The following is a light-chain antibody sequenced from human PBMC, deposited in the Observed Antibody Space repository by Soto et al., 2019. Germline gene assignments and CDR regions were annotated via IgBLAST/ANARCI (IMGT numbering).Light chain of an antibody. Sequence: EIVLTQSPATLSLPPGARATLSCRASQNINSCLAWYQQKPGQAPRLLIYATSNKATGIPARCSGSGSGTAFTLSISSLEPADFEFDYCQRRSSWPFTFGPGTKVDIK. CDR2: ATS. CDR1: QNINSC. CDR3: QRRSSWPFT. V-gene: IGKV3-11*01. J-gene: IGKJ3*01.